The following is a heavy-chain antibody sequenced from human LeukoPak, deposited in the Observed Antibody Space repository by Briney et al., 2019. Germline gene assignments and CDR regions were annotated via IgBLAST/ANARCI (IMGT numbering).Heavy chain of an antibody. CDR3: ARESIAAAGTRRFDY. D-gene: IGHD6-13*01. J-gene: IGHJ4*02. Sequence: SETLSLTCAVYGGSFSGYYWSWIRQPPGKGLEWIGEINHSGSTNYNPSLKSRVTISVDTSKNQFSLQLSSVTAADTAVYYCARESIAAAGTRRFDYWGQGTLVTVSS. CDR1: GGSFSGYY. CDR2: INHSGST. V-gene: IGHV4-34*01.